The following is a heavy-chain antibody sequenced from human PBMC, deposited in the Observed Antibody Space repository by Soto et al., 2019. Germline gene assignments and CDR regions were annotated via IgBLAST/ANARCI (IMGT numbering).Heavy chain of an antibody. D-gene: IGHD3-10*01. CDR2: IKTNTDAGRT. CDR1: GFTFSNAW. Sequence: GGSLRLSCAASGFTFSNAWMSWVRQVPGKGLEWVGRIKTNTDAGRTDYAAPVKGRFSISRDDSKNTLYLQMNSLQTEDTAVYYCTTVGGRGSGGYYKFQHWGQGTLVTVSS. CDR3: TTVGGRGSGGYYKFQH. J-gene: IGHJ1*01. V-gene: IGHV3-15*01.